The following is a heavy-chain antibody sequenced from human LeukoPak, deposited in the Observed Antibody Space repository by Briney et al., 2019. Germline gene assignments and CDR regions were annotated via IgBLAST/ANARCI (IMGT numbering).Heavy chain of an antibody. J-gene: IGHJ6*02. Sequence: GGSLRLSCAASGFTVSSNYMSWVRQAPGKGLEWVSVIYSGGSTYYADSVKGRFTISRDNSKNTLYLQMNSLRAEDTAVYYCARDGQGEYGMDVWGQGTTVTVSS. V-gene: IGHV3-66*01. D-gene: IGHD3-16*01. CDR2: IYSGGST. CDR3: ARDGQGEYGMDV. CDR1: GFTVSSNY.